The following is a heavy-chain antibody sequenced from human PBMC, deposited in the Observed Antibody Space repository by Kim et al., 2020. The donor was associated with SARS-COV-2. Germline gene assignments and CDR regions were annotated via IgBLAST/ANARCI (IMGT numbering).Heavy chain of an antibody. Sequence: GGSLRLSCAASGFTFSSYAMSWVRQAPGKGLEWVSAINGSGGSTYYADSVKGRFTISRDNAKNTLYLQMNSLRAEDTAVYYCAKMGTGNYYGMDVWGQGTTVTVSS. D-gene: IGHD1-1*01. CDR2: INGSGGST. CDR3: AKMGTGNYYGMDV. J-gene: IGHJ6*02. CDR1: GFTFSSYA. V-gene: IGHV3-23*01.